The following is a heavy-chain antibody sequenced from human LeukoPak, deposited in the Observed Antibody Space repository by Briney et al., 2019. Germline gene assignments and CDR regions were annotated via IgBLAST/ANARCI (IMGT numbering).Heavy chain of an antibody. D-gene: IGHD2-2*01. CDR3: ARLTRTSWDFDAFDI. V-gene: IGHV4-59*08. Sequence: SETLSLTCTVSGGSISSYYWSWIRQPPGKGLEWIGYIYYSGSTNYNPSLKSRVTISVDTSKNQFSLKLSSVTAADTAVYYCARLTRTSWDFDAFDIWGQGTMVTVSS. CDR2: IYYSGST. J-gene: IGHJ3*02. CDR1: GGSISSYY.